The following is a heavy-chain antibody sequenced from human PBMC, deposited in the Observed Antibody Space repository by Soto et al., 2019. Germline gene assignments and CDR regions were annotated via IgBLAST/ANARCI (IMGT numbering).Heavy chain of an antibody. CDR3: ARHGVGYCTCTSCPGSYYYGMVV. V-gene: IGHV5-51*01. Sequence: PGQSRKISCKASGYSFSSYCIAWVRQMPGKGLEWVGSMSPGDSDNKYSQSFQGQVTISADKYISTAYLQWSSLKASDTAMYYCARHGVGYCTCTSCPGSYYYGMVVWGEGTTVSV. CDR2: MSPGDSDN. CDR1: GYSFSSYC. D-gene: IGHD2-2*01. J-gene: IGHJ6*02.